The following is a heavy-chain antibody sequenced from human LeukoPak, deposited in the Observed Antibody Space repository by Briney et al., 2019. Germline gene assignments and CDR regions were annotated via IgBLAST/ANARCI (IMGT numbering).Heavy chain of an antibody. CDR1: GGTFSSYA. V-gene: IGHV1-69*05. D-gene: IGHD4-17*01. CDR2: IIPICGTA. Sequence: SVKVSCKASGGTFSSYAISWVRQAPGQGLEWMGRIIPICGTANYAQKFQGRVTITTDESTSTAYMELSSLRSEDTAVYYCARGHDYGDYDAFDIWGQGTMVTVSS. CDR3: ARGHDYGDYDAFDI. J-gene: IGHJ3*02.